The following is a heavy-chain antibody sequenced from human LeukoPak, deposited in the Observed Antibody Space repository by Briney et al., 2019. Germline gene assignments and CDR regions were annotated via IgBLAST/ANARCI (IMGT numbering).Heavy chain of an antibody. CDR1: GGSISSSSYY. D-gene: IGHD3-10*01. V-gene: IGHV4-39*01. J-gene: IGHJ4*02. CDR2: IYYSGST. CDR3: ARGFREGSGDGLDY. Sequence: PSETLSLTCTVSGGSISSSSYYWGWIRQPPGKGLEWIGSIYYSGSTYYNPSLKSRVTISVDTSKNQFSLKLSSVTAADTAVYYCARGFREGSGDGLDYWGQGTLVTVSS.